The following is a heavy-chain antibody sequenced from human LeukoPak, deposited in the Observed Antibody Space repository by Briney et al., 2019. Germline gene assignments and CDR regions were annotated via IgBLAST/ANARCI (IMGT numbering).Heavy chain of an antibody. D-gene: IGHD6-13*01. Sequence: PSEALSLTCTVPGGSISSSSYYGGWTRQPPGKGRGGMGSIYYSGRTYYTTSLKSRVTISVDTSKNQFSLKLSSVTAADTAVYYCARLDPAEGLNFDYWGQGTLVTVSS. CDR3: ARLDPAEGLNFDY. CDR2: IYYSGRT. CDR1: GGSISSSSYY. J-gene: IGHJ4*02. V-gene: IGHV4-39*01.